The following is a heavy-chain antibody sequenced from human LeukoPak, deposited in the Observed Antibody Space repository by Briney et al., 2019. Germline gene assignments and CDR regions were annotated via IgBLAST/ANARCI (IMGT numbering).Heavy chain of an antibody. J-gene: IGHJ3*02. D-gene: IGHD2-15*01. CDR2: IYHSGST. Sequence: SETLSLTCAVYGGSFSGYYWSWIRQPPGKGLEWIGEIYHSGSTNYNPSLKSRVTISVDKSKNQFSLKLSSVTAADTAVYYCARAARSGGSCYFRYQPLCAFRAFDIWGQGTMVTVSS. V-gene: IGHV4-34*01. CDR3: ARAARSGGSCYFRYQPLCAFRAFDI. CDR1: GGSFSGYY.